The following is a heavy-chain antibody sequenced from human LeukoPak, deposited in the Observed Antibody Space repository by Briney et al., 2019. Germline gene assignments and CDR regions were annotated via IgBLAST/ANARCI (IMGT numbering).Heavy chain of an antibody. CDR3: ARRAGGYSHPYDY. J-gene: IGHJ4*02. D-gene: IGHD4-23*01. CDR1: GFTFSSYW. CDR2: IKQDGSEK. V-gene: IGHV3-7*03. Sequence: GGSLRLSCAASGFTFSSYWMSWVRQAPGKGLEWVANIKQDGSEKYYVDSVKGRFTISRDNAKNSLYLQMNSLRAEDTAVYYCARRAGGYSHPYDYWGQGVLVTVSS.